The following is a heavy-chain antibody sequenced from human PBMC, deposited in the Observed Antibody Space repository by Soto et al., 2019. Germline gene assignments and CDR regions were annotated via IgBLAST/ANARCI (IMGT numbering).Heavy chain of an antibody. Sequence: QVQLVQSGAEVKKPGSSVKVSCKASGGTFSSYSINWVRQAPGQGLEWMGEIIPIFGTANYAQKCQGRVTITADESTSTAYMELSSLRSEATAVYYCARDGGRHSGGIDYWGQGTLVTVSS. V-gene: IGHV1-69*01. D-gene: IGHD1-26*01. CDR3: ARDGGRHSGGIDY. CDR2: IIPIFGTA. J-gene: IGHJ4*02. CDR1: GGTFSSYS.